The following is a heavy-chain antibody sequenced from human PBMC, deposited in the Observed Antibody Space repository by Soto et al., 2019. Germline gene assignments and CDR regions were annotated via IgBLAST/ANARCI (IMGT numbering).Heavy chain of an antibody. V-gene: IGHV3-9*01. CDR3: AKDLDYYDSTGPIS. CDR1: GFTFDDYA. D-gene: IGHD3-22*01. J-gene: IGHJ5*02. CDR2: ISWDSGSI. Sequence: GGSLRLSCAASGFTFDDYAMHWVRQAPGKGLEWVSGISWDSGSIGYADSVKGRFTISRDNAKNSLYLQMNSLRAEDTALYYCAKDLDYYDSTGPISWGQGTLVTSPQ.